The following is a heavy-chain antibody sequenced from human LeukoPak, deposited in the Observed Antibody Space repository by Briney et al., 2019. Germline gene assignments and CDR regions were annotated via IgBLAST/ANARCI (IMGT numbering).Heavy chain of an antibody. CDR2: IYTGGDT. J-gene: IGHJ4*02. CDR1: GFTVNSNY. CDR3: ARGYCSTTSCQSTFDY. Sequence: GGSLRLSCAASGFTVNSNYMSWVRQAPGKGLEWVSLIYTGGDTYYADSVKGRFTISRDNSKNTLYLQMNSLRADDTAVYYCARGYCSTTSCQSTFDYWGQGTLVTVSS. V-gene: IGHV3-53*01. D-gene: IGHD2-2*01.